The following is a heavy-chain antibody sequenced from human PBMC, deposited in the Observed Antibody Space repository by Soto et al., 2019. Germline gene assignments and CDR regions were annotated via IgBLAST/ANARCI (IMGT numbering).Heavy chain of an antibody. D-gene: IGHD6-6*01. J-gene: IGHJ5*02. V-gene: IGHV4-31*03. CDR1: GGSISSGGYY. CDR3: ARGKGSSSSPRGHVGSNWFDP. CDR2: IYYSGST. Sequence: QVQLQESGPGLVKPSQTLSLTCTVSGGSISSGGYYWSWIRQHPGKGLEWIGYIYYSGSTYYNPSLKSRVTISVDTSKNQFSLKLSSVTAADTAVYYCARGKGSSSSPRGHVGSNWFDPWGQGTLVTVSS.